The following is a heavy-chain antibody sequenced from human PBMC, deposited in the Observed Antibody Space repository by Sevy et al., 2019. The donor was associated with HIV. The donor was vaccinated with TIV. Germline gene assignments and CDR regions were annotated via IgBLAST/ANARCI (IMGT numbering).Heavy chain of an antibody. CDR1: GFTFSNAW. CDR2: IKSKTDGGTT. D-gene: IGHD2-21*02. Sequence: GGSLRLSCAASGFTFSNAWMSWVRQAPGKGLEWVGRIKSKTDGGTTDYAAPVKGRFTISRDDSKNTLYLQMDSLKTEDTAVYYCTTRGYGGNSALDYWGQGTLVTVSS. V-gene: IGHV3-15*01. J-gene: IGHJ4*02. CDR3: TTRGYGGNSALDY.